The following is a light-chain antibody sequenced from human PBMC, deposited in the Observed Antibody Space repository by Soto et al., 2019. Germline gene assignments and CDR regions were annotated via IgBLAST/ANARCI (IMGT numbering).Light chain of an antibody. CDR3: CSYAGSSTHV. J-gene: IGLJ1*01. Sequence: QSALTQPASASGSPGQSITISCTGTSSDVGSYNLVSWYKQHPGKAPKLMIYEGSKRPPEVSNRFSGSKSGNTASLTISGLQAEDEAEYYCCSYAGSSTHVFGTGTKVTVL. CDR1: SSDVGSYNL. CDR2: EGS. V-gene: IGLV2-23*01.